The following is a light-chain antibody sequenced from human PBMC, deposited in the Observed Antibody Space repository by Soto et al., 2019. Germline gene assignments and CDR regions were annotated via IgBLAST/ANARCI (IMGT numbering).Light chain of an antibody. CDR1: SSNIGSNA. CDR3: AAWDDSLNGPL. CDR2: SNN. J-gene: IGLJ3*02. Sequence: QSVLTQPPSASGTPGQRVTISCSGSSSNIGSNAVNWYQQLPGTAPTLLIYSNNQRPSGVPDRFSGSKSGTSASLAVNGFQSEDEADYYCAAWDDSLNGPLFGGGTKVTVL. V-gene: IGLV1-44*01.